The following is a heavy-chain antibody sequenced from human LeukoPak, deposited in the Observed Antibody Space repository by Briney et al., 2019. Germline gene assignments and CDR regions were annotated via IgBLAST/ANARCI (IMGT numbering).Heavy chain of an antibody. CDR3: ARYSSSSLAGFFY. V-gene: IGHV4-39*07. D-gene: IGHD6-6*01. CDR1: GGSISSSSYY. J-gene: IGHJ4*02. Sequence: SETLSLTCTVSGGSISSSSYYWSWIRQPPGKGLEWIGEINHSGSTNYNPSLKSRVTISVDTSKNQFSLKLSSVTAADTAVYYCARYSSSSLAGFFYWGQGTLVTVSS. CDR2: INHSGST.